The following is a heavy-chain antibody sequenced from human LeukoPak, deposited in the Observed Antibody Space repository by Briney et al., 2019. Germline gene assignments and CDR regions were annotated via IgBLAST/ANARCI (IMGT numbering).Heavy chain of an antibody. CDR1: GGSISSYY. Sequence: NSSETLSLTCTVSGGSISSYYWSWIRQPAGKGLEWIGRIYTSGSTNYNPSLKSRVTISVDTSKNQFSLKLSSVTAADTAVYYCARAGSHATFQYNWNDSGAFDIWGQGTMVTVSS. J-gene: IGHJ3*02. V-gene: IGHV4-4*07. CDR3: ARAGSHATFQYNWNDSGAFDI. D-gene: IGHD1-1*01. CDR2: IYTSGST.